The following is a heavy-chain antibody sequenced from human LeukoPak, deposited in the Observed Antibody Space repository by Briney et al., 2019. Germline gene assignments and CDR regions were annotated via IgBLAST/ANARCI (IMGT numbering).Heavy chain of an antibody. D-gene: IGHD2-15*01. CDR2: INPNSGGT. CDR1: GYTFTGYY. CDR3: ARGIGYCSGGSCYAYDY. J-gene: IGHJ4*02. Sequence: ASVKVSCEASGYTFTGYYMHWVRQAPGQGLEWMGWINPNSGGTNYAQKFQGWVTMTRDTSISTAYMELSRLRSDDTAVYYCARGIGYCSGGSCYAYDYWGQGTLVTVSS. V-gene: IGHV1-2*04.